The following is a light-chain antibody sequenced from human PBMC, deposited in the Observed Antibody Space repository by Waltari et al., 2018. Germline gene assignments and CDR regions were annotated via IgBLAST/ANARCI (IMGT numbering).Light chain of an antibody. Sequence: CTGTSSAVGDYDYVSWFQQHPGKAPKLMIYDVSKRPSGVPDRLSGSKSGNTASLTVSGLQAEDEADYYCSSYAGSNNLVFGSGTKVTVL. CDR1: SSAVGDYDY. CDR3: SSYAGSNNLV. J-gene: IGLJ1*01. CDR2: DVS. V-gene: IGLV2-8*01.